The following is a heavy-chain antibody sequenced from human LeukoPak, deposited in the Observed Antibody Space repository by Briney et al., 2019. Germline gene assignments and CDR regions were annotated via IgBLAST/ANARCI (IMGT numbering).Heavy chain of an antibody. CDR2: ISSSSSTI. CDR1: GFTFSSYS. D-gene: IGHD3-3*01. CDR3: ARGGITIFGEATTPFDY. Sequence: GGSLRLSCAASGFTFSSYSMNWVRQAPGKGLEWVSYISSSSSTIYYADSVKGRFTISRDNAKNSLYLQMNSLRAEDTAVYYCARGGITIFGEATTPFDYWGQGTLVTVSS. J-gene: IGHJ4*02. V-gene: IGHV3-48*04.